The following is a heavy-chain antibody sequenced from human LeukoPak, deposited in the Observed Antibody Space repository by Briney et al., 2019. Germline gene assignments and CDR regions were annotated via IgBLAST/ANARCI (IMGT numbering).Heavy chain of an antibody. V-gene: IGHV4-4*07. D-gene: IGHD6-13*01. Sequence: SETLSLTCTVSGGSISSYYWSWIRQPPGEGLEWIGRIYTSGSTNYNPSLKSRVTISVDTSKNQFSLKLSSVTAADTAVYYCARWAHIAAAVYYFDYWGQGTLVTVSS. J-gene: IGHJ4*02. CDR3: ARWAHIAAAVYYFDY. CDR2: IYTSGST. CDR1: GGSISSYY.